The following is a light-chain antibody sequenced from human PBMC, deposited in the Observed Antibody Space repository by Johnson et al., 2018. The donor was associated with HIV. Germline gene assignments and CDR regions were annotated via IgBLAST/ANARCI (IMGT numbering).Light chain of an antibody. CDR1: SSNIGNNY. V-gene: IGLV1-51*01. CDR2: DNH. Sequence: QPVLTQLPSVSAAPGQKVTIPCSGSSSNIGNNYASWYQQVPGTAPKLLIYDNHKRPSGIPDRFSGSKSGTSATLGITGLQTGDEADYYCGTWDNSLSAGVFGSGTKVTVL. CDR3: GTWDNSLSAGV. J-gene: IGLJ1*01.